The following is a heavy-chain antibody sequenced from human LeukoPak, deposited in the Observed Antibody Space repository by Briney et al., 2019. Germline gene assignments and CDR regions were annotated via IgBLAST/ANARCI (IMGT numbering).Heavy chain of an antibody. CDR2: ISSNGAST. J-gene: IGHJ4*02. CDR1: GFTLSSYG. V-gene: IGHV3-64*01. D-gene: IGHD2-21*01. Sequence: GGSLRLSCVASGFTLSSYGMHWVRQAPGKRLEYVSAISSNGASTYYANSVKGRFTISRDNSKNTLYLQMGSLRDEDMAVYYCARWSGAYDCWGQGALVIVSS. CDR3: ARWSGAYDC.